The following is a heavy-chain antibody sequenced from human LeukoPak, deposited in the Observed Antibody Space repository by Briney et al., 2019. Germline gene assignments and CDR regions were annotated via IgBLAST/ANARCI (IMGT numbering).Heavy chain of an antibody. D-gene: IGHD5-24*01. CDR2: ISDSGGST. Sequence: GGSLRLSCAASGFTFSNYAMNWVRQAPGKGLEWVSTISDSGGSTYYADSVKGRFTISRDNSKNTLYLQMDSLRAEDTAVYYCARGGHGSIPTDYWGQGTLVTVSS. CDR1: GFTFSNYA. J-gene: IGHJ4*02. V-gene: IGHV3-23*01. CDR3: ARGGHGSIPTDY.